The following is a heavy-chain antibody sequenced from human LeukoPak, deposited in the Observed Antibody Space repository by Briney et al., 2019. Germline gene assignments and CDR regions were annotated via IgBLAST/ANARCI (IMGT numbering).Heavy chain of an antibody. J-gene: IGHJ6*03. CDR3: VAQGYCTNGVCYDFLYYYYYMDV. D-gene: IGHD2-8*01. CDR2: IIPIFGTA. Sequence: ASVKVSCKASGGTFSSYAISWVRQAPGQGLEWMGGIIPIFGTANYAQKFQGRVTITADKSTSTAYMELSSLRSEDTAVYYCVAQGYCTNGVCYDFLYYYYYMDVWGKGTTVTVSS. CDR1: GGTFSSYA. V-gene: IGHV1-69*06.